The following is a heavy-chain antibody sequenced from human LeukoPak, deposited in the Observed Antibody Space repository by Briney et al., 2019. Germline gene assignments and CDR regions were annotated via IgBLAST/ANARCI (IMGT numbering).Heavy chain of an antibody. D-gene: IGHD3-16*02. Sequence: GGSLRLSCAASGFTFSSYWMSWVRQAPGKGLEWVANIKQDGSEKYYVDSVKGRFTISRDNAKNSLYLQVNSLRAEDTAVYYCARGVMITFGGVIPNYFDYWGQGTLVTVSS. J-gene: IGHJ4*02. V-gene: IGHV3-7*01. CDR2: IKQDGSEK. CDR1: GFTFSSYW. CDR3: ARGVMITFGGVIPNYFDY.